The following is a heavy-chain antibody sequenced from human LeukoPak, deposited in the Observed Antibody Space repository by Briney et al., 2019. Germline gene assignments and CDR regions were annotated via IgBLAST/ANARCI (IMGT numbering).Heavy chain of an antibody. CDR1: RFAFHNYA. CDR2: ISVDGGDI. V-gene: IGHV3-23*01. Sequence: GGSLRLSCAASRFAFHNYAMTWIRQAPERGLEWVSSISVDGGDIKYTDSVKGRFTISRDNSKNTLYLQMNSLRAEDTAVYYCAKGLRPVVQSGFDYWGQGTLVTVSS. D-gene: IGHD3-22*01. CDR3: AKGLRPVVQSGFDY. J-gene: IGHJ4*02.